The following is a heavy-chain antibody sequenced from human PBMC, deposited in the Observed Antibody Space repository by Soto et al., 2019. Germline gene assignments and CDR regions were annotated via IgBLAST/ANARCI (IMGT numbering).Heavy chain of an antibody. V-gene: IGHV4-4*02. D-gene: IGHD5-12*01. Sequence: QVQLQESGPGVVKPSGTLSLTCAVSGDSISSGGWWSWVRQPPGKGLEWIGEIYHSGSTNYNPSLKSRVTILVDMSKNHFSLNLNSVNVANTAIYYCAKDGRNGYNLFYWGQGTRVTVSP. CDR2: IYHSGST. CDR3: AKDGRNGYNLFY. CDR1: GDSISSGGW. J-gene: IGHJ4*02.